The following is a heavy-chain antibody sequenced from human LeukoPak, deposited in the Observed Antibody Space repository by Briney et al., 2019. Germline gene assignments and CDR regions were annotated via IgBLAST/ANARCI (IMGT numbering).Heavy chain of an antibody. CDR2: IKQDGSEK. V-gene: IGHV3-7*01. Sequence: GGSLRLSCAASGFTFSSYWMSWVRQAPGKGLEWVANIKQDGSEKYYVDSVKGRFTISRDNAKNSLYLQMNSLRAEDTAVYYCARDPHPDVYCSSTSCLAWGQGTLVTVSS. CDR3: ARDPHPDVYCSSTSCLA. D-gene: IGHD2-2*01. J-gene: IGHJ5*02. CDR1: GFTFSSYW.